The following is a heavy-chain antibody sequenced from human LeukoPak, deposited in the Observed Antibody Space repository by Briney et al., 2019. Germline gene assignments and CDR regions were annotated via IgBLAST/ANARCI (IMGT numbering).Heavy chain of an antibody. D-gene: IGHD5-24*01. CDR2: ISTYNGNT. V-gene: IGHV1-18*01. J-gene: IGHJ4*02. CDR3: ARTRDGYNL. Sequence: GASVKVSCKASGYSFTSYEITWVRQAPGQGLEWMGWISTYNGNTNYAQKLQGRVTMTTDTSTSTGYMELRNLTSDDTAVYYCARTRDGYNLWGQGTLVTVSS. CDR1: GYSFTSYE.